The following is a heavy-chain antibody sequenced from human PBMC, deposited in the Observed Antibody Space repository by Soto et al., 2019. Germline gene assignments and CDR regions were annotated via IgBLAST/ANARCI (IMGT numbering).Heavy chain of an antibody. CDR2: IYYSGST. J-gene: IGHJ4*02. CDR3: ARSRRDYDSSPFDY. D-gene: IGHD3-22*01. Sequence: SETLSLTCTVSGGSVSSGIYYWSWIRHPPGKGLEWIGYIYYSGSTNYNPSLKSRVTISVDTSKNQFSLKLSSVTAADTAVYYCARSRRDYDSSPFDYWGQGTLVTVSS. V-gene: IGHV4-61*01. CDR1: GGSVSSGIYY.